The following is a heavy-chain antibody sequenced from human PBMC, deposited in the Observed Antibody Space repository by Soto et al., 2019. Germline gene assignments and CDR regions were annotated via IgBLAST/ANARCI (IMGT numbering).Heavy chain of an antibody. CDR3: ARDRQHCSSTSCYLNWFDP. CDR2: INPNSGGT. J-gene: IGHJ5*02. Sequence: DSVKVSCKASGYTFTGYYMHWVRQAPGQRLEWMGWINPNSGGTNYAQKFQGRVTMTRDTSISTAYMELSRLRSDDTAVYYRARDRQHCSSTSCYLNWFDPWGQGTLLTVSS. V-gene: IGHV1-2*02. D-gene: IGHD2-2*01. CDR1: GYTFTGYY.